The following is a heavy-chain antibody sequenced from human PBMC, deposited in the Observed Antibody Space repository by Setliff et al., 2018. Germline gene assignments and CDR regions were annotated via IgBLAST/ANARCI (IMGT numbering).Heavy chain of an antibody. J-gene: IGHJ4*02. CDR3: TTYQPFDY. CDR1: GFTFTNAW. D-gene: IGHD2-2*01. V-gene: IGHV3-15*01. CDR2: IKSKTDGGTT. Sequence: PGGSLRLSCAASGFTFTNAWMSWVRQAPGKGLEWVARIKSKTDGGTTDFAAPVKGRFTISRDDSKNTLYLQMNSLKTEDTAVYYCTTYQPFDYWGQGTLVTVSS.